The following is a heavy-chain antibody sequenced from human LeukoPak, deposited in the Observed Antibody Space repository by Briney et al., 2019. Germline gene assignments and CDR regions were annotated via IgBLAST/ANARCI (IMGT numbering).Heavy chain of an antibody. CDR2: IYTSGST. Sequence: SETLSLTCTVSGGSISSGSYYWSWIRQPAGKGLEWIGRIYTSGSTNYNPSLKSRVTISVDTSKNQFSLKLSSVTAADTAVYYCAREVGAKDAFDIWGQGTMVTVSS. CDR3: AREVGAKDAFDI. V-gene: IGHV4-61*02. J-gene: IGHJ3*02. CDR1: GGSISSGSYY. D-gene: IGHD1-26*01.